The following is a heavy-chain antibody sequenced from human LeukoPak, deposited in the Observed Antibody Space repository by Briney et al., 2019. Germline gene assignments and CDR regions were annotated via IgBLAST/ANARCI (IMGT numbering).Heavy chain of an antibody. Sequence: GGSLRLSCAASGFTFSSYGMHWVRQAPGKGLEWVAFIRYDGSNKYYADSVKGRFTISRDNSKNTLYLQMNSLRAEDTAVYYCAKDSLSGYYLRYFDAFDIWGQGTMVTVSS. D-gene: IGHD3-22*01. CDR2: IRYDGSNK. J-gene: IGHJ3*02. CDR3: AKDSLSGYYLRYFDAFDI. CDR1: GFTFSSYG. V-gene: IGHV3-30*02.